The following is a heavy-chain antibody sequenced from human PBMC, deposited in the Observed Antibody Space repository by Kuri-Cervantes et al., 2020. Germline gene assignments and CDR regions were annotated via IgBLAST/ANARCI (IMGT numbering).Heavy chain of an antibody. CDR2: ITPFNGNT. Sequence: ASVKVSCKASGYTFSSYAISWVRQAPGQGLEWMGWITPFNGNTNYAQKFQGRVTITRDRSMSTAYMELSSLRSEDTAVYYCARGGVGRRRAFQHWGQGTLVTVSS. D-gene: IGHD2-2*01. CDR3: ARGGVGRRRAFQH. J-gene: IGHJ1*01. CDR1: GYTFSSYA. V-gene: IGHV1-8*03.